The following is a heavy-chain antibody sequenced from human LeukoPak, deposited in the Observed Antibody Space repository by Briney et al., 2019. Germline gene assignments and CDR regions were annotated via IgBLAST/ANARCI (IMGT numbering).Heavy chain of an antibody. D-gene: IGHD5-12*01. Sequence: GGSLRLSCAASGFTFSSYEMNWVRQAPGKGLEWVSYISSSGSTIYYADSVKGRFTISGDNAKNSLYLQMNSLRAEDTAVYYCARDSGYGFEYYFGYWGQGTLVTVSS. J-gene: IGHJ4*02. CDR3: ARDSGYGFEYYFGY. CDR1: GFTFSSYE. CDR2: ISSSGSTI. V-gene: IGHV3-48*03.